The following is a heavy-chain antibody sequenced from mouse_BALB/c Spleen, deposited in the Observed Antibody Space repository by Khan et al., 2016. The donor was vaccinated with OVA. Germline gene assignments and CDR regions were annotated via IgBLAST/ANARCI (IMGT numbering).Heavy chain of an antibody. CDR2: INPSNGYT. Sequence: QLQQSGAELARPGASVKMSCKASGYTFTSYTIHWIKERPGQGLEWIGYINPSNGYTNYTQKFKDKATLTTDKSSTTAYLQLSSLTSDDSAVYSCVRDGTYHRNDGWFAYWGQGTLVTVSA. CDR3: VRDGTYHRNDGWFAY. J-gene: IGHJ3*01. CDR1: GYTFTSYT. D-gene: IGHD2-14*01. V-gene: IGHV1-4*01.